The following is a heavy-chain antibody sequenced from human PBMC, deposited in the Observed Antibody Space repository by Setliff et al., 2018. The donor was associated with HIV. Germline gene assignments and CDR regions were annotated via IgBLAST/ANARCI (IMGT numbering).Heavy chain of an antibody. J-gene: IGHJ5*02. CDR3: ARDRYCSSTSCYDNWFDP. V-gene: IGHV4-31*03. CDR1: GGSISSGGYY. CDR2: IYYSGST. Sequence: SETLSLTCTASGGSISSGGYYWSWIRQHPGKGLEWIGYIYYSGSTYYNPSLKSRVTISVDTSKNQFSLKLSSVTAADTAVYYCARDRYCSSTSCYDNWFDPWGQGTLVTVSS. D-gene: IGHD2-2*01.